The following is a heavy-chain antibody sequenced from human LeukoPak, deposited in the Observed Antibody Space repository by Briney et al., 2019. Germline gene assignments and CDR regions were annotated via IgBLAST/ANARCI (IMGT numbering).Heavy chain of an antibody. V-gene: IGHV3-21*01. Sequence: GGSLRLSCAASGFTFSSYSMNWVRQAPGKGLEWVSSISSSSSYIYYADSVKGRFTTSRDNAKNSLYLQMNSLRAEDTAVYYCARKDGTAAGKRCPDYWGQGTLVTVSS. CDR3: ARKDGTAAGKRCPDY. CDR1: GFTFSSYS. J-gene: IGHJ4*02. D-gene: IGHD6-13*01. CDR2: ISSSSSYI.